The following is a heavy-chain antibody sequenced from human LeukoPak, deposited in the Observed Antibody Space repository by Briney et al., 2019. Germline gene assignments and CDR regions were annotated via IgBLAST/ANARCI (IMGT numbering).Heavy chain of an antibody. CDR1: GFTFTTYC. Sequence: PGGSLRLSCAASGFTFTTYCRNWVRQAPGKGLEWVANIKHDGSETNYVDSVKGRFTISRDNAANTLFLQMNSLRADDTAVYYCARDSGPGSALHLWFGNVPYYFDYWGQGSLVTVSS. J-gene: IGHJ4*02. CDR3: ARDSGPGSALHLWFGNVPYYFDY. D-gene: IGHD3-10*01. CDR2: IKHDGSET. V-gene: IGHV3-7*01.